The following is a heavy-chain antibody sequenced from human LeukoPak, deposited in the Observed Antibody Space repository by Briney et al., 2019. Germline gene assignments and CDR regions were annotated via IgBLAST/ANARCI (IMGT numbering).Heavy chain of an antibody. CDR2: ISYDGSNK. J-gene: IGHJ4*02. CDR3: AKDLYYYDSSGYKLFH. V-gene: IGHV3-30*18. Sequence: GGSLRLSCAASGFTFSSYGMHWVRQAPGKGLEWVAVISYDGSNKYYADSVEGRFTISRDNSKNTLYLQMNSLRAEDTAVYYCAKDLYYYDSSGYKLFHWGQGTLVTVSS. D-gene: IGHD3-22*01. CDR1: GFTFSSYG.